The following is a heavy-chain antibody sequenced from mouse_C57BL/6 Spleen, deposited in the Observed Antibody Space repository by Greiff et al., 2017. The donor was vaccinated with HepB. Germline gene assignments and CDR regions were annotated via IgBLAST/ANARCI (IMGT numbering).Heavy chain of an antibody. Sequence: VQLQQPGAELVRPGSSVKLSCKASGYTFTSYWMHWVRQRPIQGLEWIGNIDPSDSETHYNQKFKDKATLTVDKSSSTAYMQLRSLTSEDSAVYYCARGAMDYWGQGTSVTVSS. CDR1: GYTFTSYW. J-gene: IGHJ4*01. CDR2: IDPSDSET. V-gene: IGHV1-52*01. CDR3: ARGAMDY.